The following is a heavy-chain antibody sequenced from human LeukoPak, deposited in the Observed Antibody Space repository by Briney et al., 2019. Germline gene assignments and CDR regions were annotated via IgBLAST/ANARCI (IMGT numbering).Heavy chain of an antibody. Sequence: SVKVSCKASGGTFSSYAISWVRQAPGQGLEWMGGIIPIFGTANYAQKFQGRVTITTDESTSTAYMELSSLRSEDTAVYYCASAGRYDSSGYYRYWGQGTLVTVSS. CDR1: GGTFSSYA. CDR2: IIPIFGTA. D-gene: IGHD3-22*01. CDR3: ASAGRYDSSGYYRY. J-gene: IGHJ4*02. V-gene: IGHV1-69*05.